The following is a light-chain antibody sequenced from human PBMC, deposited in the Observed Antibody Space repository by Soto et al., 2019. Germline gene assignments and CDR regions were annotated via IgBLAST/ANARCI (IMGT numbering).Light chain of an antibody. CDR1: QSVSSSY. CDR2: GAS. J-gene: IGKJ2*01. Sequence: EIVLTQSPGTLSLSPGERATLSCRASQSVSSSYLAWYQQKPGQAPRRLMYGASSRATGIPDRFSGSGSGTDFTLPISRLEPEDFAVYYCQQYGSSPLYTFGQGTKLEIK. V-gene: IGKV3-20*01. CDR3: QQYGSSPLYT.